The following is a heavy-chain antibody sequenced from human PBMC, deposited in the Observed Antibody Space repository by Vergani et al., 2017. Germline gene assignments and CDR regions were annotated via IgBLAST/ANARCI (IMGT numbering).Heavy chain of an antibody. Sequence: VQLVESGGGLVKPGGSLRLSCAASGFTFSSYSLNWVRQAPGKGLEWVSSISSSSSYIYYADSVKGRFTISRDNAKNSLYLQRNSLRAEDTAVYYCARGGIDCSGGSCYSAPSDYWGQGTLVTVSS. CDR1: GFTFSSYS. J-gene: IGHJ4*02. CDR2: ISSSSSYI. V-gene: IGHV3-21*01. CDR3: ARGGIDCSGGSCYSAPSDY. D-gene: IGHD2-15*01.